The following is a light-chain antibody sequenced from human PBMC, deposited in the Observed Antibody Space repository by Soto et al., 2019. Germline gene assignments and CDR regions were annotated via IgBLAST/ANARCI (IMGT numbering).Light chain of an antibody. Sequence: VMTQSPAILSLSPGEIATLSCRASQSVSTNVAWYQQIPGQTPRLIIYGASTRATGIPVRFSGSGSGTEFTLTISSLQSEDFAVYYCHQYDGGPYTFGQGTKVEI. V-gene: IGKV3-15*01. CDR1: QSVSTN. CDR2: GAS. CDR3: HQYDGGPYT. J-gene: IGKJ2*01.